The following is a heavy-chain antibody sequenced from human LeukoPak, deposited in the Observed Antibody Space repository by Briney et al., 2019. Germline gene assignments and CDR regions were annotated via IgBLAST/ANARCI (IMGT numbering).Heavy chain of an antibody. Sequence: SETLSLTCTVSGGSISGYYWVWIRQPPGKGLEWIGYIYYSGSTNYNPSLKSRVTISVDTSKNQFSLKLSSVTAADTAVYYCARGPLDYGANYYYYYMDVWGKGTTVTVSS. CDR1: GGSISGYY. CDR2: IYYSGST. CDR3: ARGPLDYGANYYYYYMDV. D-gene: IGHD4-17*01. J-gene: IGHJ6*03. V-gene: IGHV4-59*01.